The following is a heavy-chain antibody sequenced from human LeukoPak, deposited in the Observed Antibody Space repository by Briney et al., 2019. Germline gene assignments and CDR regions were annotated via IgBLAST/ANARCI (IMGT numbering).Heavy chain of an antibody. CDR2: ISYDGSNK. V-gene: IGHV3-30*03. J-gene: IGHJ4*02. Sequence: GRSLRLSCGASGFTFSSYCMHWVRQAPGKGLEWVAVISYDGSNKYYADSVKVRFTISRDNSKNTLYLQMNSLRAEDTAVYYCATWRGSGGYYFDYGGQGTLVTVSS. CDR1: GFTFSSYC. D-gene: IGHD6-19*01. CDR3: ATWRGSGGYYFDY.